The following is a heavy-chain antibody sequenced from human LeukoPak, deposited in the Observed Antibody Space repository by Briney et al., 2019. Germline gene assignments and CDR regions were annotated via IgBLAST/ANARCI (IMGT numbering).Heavy chain of an antibody. CDR1: GYTFTSYY. D-gene: IGHD6-19*01. CDR2: INPSGGST. Sequence: ASVKVSCKASGYTFTSYYMHWVRQAPGQGLEWMGIINPSGGSTSYAQKFQGRVTMTRDTSTSTVYMELSSLRSEDTAVYYCAKRSAVAGPLDYWGQGTLVTVSS. CDR3: AKRSAVAGPLDY. V-gene: IGHV1-46*01. J-gene: IGHJ4*02.